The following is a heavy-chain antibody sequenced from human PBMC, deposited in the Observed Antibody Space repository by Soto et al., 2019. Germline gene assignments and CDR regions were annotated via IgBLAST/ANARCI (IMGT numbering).Heavy chain of an antibody. CDR1: GGSISSYY. CDR2: IHHSGST. D-gene: IGHD3-10*01. Sequence: SETLSLTCTVSGGSISSYYGSWIRQPPGRGLEWIGYIHHSGSTNYNPSLKSRVTISVDTYKNKFSLELSSVTAADTAVYYCARDLEVRGVIIGPDYYYGMDVWGQGTTVTVSS. V-gene: IGHV4-59*01. CDR3: ARDLEVRGVIIGPDYYYGMDV. J-gene: IGHJ6*02.